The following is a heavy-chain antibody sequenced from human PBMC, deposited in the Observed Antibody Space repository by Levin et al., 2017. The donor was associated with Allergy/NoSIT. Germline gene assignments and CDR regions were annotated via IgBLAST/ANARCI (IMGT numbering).Heavy chain of an antibody. V-gene: IGHV3-43*01. CDR3: AKDAFGYYDSSGYYLFDY. D-gene: IGHD3-22*01. J-gene: IGHJ4*02. Sequence: ASVKVSCAASGFTFDDYPMHWVRQAPGKGLEWVSLISWDGGSTYYADSVKGRFTISRDNSKNSLYLQMNSLRTEDTALYYCAKDAFGYYDSSGYYLFDYWGQGTLVTVSS. CDR1: GFTFDDYP. CDR2: ISWDGGST.